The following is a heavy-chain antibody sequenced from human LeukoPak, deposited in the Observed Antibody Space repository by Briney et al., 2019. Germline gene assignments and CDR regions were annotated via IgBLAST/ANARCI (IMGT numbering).Heavy chain of an antibody. Sequence: PGGSLRLSCAASGFTFSSYSMKWVRQAPGKGLEWVSYISSSSGSIYYADSVKGRFTISRDNAKNSLYLQMNSLRAEDTAVYYCARVLDSSSSRYQAFPYWGQGTLVTVSS. CDR2: ISSSSGSI. D-gene: IGHD2-15*01. CDR3: ARVLDSSSSRYQAFPY. CDR1: GFTFSSYS. J-gene: IGHJ4*02. V-gene: IGHV3-48*01.